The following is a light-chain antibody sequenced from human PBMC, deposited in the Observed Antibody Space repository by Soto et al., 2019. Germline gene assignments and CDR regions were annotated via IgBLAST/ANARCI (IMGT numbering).Light chain of an antibody. CDR3: QQYDTYSRT. J-gene: IGKJ1*01. CDR1: QSFSGT. V-gene: IGKV1-5*01. CDR2: DAS. Sequence: DIQMSHSPSTLSASVGDRVTITCRASQSFSGTLAWYQQKPGKAPKLLIFDASSLERGVPSRFSGSGSGTEFTLTISSLQPDDFATYYCQQYDTYSRTFGQGTKVDI.